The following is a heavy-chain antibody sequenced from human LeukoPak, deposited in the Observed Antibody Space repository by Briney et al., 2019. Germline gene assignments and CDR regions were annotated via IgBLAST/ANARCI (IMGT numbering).Heavy chain of an antibody. J-gene: IGHJ4*02. CDR1: GYTFTGYY. Sequence: ASVKVSCKASGYTFTGYYMHWVRQAPGQGLEWMGWINPNSGGTNYAQKFQGRVTMTRDTSISTAYKELSRLRSDDTAVYYCARDYYYDSSGYWNFDYWGQGTLVTVSS. CDR2: INPNSGGT. D-gene: IGHD3-22*01. V-gene: IGHV1-2*02. CDR3: ARDYYYDSSGYWNFDY.